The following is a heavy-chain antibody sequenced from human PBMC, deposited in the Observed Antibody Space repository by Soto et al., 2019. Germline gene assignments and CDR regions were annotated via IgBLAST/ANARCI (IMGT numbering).Heavy chain of an antibody. CDR1: GDSITSGGYY. D-gene: IGHD3-3*01. CDR3: ARVENSDLWSGYYRT. J-gene: IGHJ5*02. Sequence: QVQLQESGPGLVKPSQTLSLPCTVSGDSITSGGYYWTWIRQPPGKGLEWIGYIYSSGNTYYNPSLKSRVTISVDTSKTQFSLKLSSGTAADTAVYYCARVENSDLWSGYYRTWGQGTLVTVSS. CDR2: IYSSGNT. V-gene: IGHV4-31*03.